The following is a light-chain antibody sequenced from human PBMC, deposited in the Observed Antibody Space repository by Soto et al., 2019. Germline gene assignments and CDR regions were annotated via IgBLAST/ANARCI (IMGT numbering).Light chain of an antibody. Sequence: QSVLTQPASVSGSPGHSITISCTGTSSDVGGYNYVSWYQQHPGKAPKLMIYDVSSRPSGVSDRFSGSKSGNTASLTISGLQAEDEADYYCSSYTSSSTYVFGTGTKVTVL. CDR2: DVS. J-gene: IGLJ1*01. CDR1: SSDVGGYNY. CDR3: SSYTSSSTYV. V-gene: IGLV2-14*01.